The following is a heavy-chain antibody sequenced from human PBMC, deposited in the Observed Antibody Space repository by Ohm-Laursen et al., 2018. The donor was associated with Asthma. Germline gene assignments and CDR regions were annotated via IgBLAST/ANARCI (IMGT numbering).Heavy chain of an antibody. D-gene: IGHD3-10*01. CDR1: GFTFATAW. J-gene: IGHJ4*02. CDR2: INQDGSIW. V-gene: IGHV3-7*05. CDR3: AVSIYAYGEGAY. Sequence: SLRLSCSASGFTFATAWMTWVRQAPGRGLEWVANINQDGSIWGYVDSVKGRFAISRDNAHNSLYLQMNSLRAEDTAFYYCAVSIYAYGEGAYWGQGTLVTVSS.